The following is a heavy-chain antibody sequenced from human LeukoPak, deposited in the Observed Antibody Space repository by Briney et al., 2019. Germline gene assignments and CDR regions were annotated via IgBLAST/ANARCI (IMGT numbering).Heavy chain of an antibody. V-gene: IGHV3-48*01. CDR3: ARGYCSSTSCYTPPHFDY. CDR1: GFTFSSYS. CDR2: ISSSSSTI. J-gene: IGHJ4*02. Sequence: RSGGSLRLSCAASGFTFSSYSMNWVRQAPGKGLEWVSYISSSSSTIYYADSVKGRFTISRDNAKNSLYLQMNSLRAEDTAVYYCARGYCSSTSCYTPPHFDYWGQGTLVTVSS. D-gene: IGHD2-2*02.